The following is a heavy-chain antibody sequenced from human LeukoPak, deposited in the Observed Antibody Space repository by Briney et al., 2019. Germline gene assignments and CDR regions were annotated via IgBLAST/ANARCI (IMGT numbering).Heavy chain of an antibody. D-gene: IGHD3-22*01. V-gene: IGHV4-59*12. Sequence: SSETLSLTCTVSGGSISSYYWSWIRQPPGKGLEWIGYIYYSGSTNYNPSLKSRVTISADTSKNQFSLKLSSVTAADTAVYYCARVVVIPYYFDYWGQGTLVTVSS. CDR2: IYYSGST. CDR1: GGSISSYY. CDR3: ARVVVIPYYFDY. J-gene: IGHJ4*02.